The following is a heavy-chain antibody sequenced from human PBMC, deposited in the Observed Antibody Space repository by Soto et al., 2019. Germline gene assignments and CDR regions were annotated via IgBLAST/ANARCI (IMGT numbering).Heavy chain of an antibody. V-gene: IGHV1-24*01. D-gene: IGHD3-22*01. Sequence: GASVKVSCKVSGYTLTELSMHWVRQAPGKGLEWMGGFDPEDGETIYAQKFQGRVTMTEDASTDTAYMELSSLRSEDTAVYYCATVHHATGNYYDSSGYYYFDYWGQGTLVTVS. CDR2: FDPEDGET. J-gene: IGHJ4*02. CDR3: ATVHHATGNYYDSSGYYYFDY. CDR1: GYTLTELS.